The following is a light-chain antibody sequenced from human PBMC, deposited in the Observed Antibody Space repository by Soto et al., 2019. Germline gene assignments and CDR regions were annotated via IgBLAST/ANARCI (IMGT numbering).Light chain of an antibody. V-gene: IGKV1-27*01. CDR3: QKYNSAPRT. J-gene: IGKJ1*01. Sequence: DIQMTQSPSSLSAPVGDRVTITCRASQDISNYLAWYQQKPGKVPKLLIYAASTLQSGVPSRFSGSGSGTDFTLTISSLQPEDVATYYCQKYNSAPRTFGQGTKVEIK. CDR2: AAS. CDR1: QDISNY.